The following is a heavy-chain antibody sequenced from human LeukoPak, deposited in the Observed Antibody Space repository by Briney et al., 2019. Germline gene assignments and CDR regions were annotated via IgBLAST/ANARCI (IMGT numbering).Heavy chain of an antibody. J-gene: IGHJ3*02. D-gene: IGHD3-3*01. CDR3: STDCSTIFGVADRDDAFDI. CDR1: GYTLTELS. CDR2: FDPEDGET. Sequence: ASVKVSCKLSGYTLTELSMHWVRQAPRKGREWMGGFDPEDGETIYAQKSQGTVTMTADTSTATAYMELSTLRSEATALYYSSTDCSTIFGVADRDDAFDIWGQGTMCTVSS. V-gene: IGHV1-24*01.